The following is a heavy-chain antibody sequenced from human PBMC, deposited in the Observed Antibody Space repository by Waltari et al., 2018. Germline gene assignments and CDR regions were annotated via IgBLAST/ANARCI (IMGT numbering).Heavy chain of an antibody. CDR2: IDTEDGET. V-gene: IGHV1-69-2*01. J-gene: IGHJ4*02. CDR1: GYTFMDYF. D-gene: IGHD3-10*01. CDR3: APLPGGSGQTFDY. Sequence: EVELVQSGAEVKKPGATVKISCKASGYTFMDYFMHWVQQATGKGLEWMGRIDTEDGETVYSEKFQGRVTITADTSTDTAYMELRSLTSGDTAVYYCAPLPGGSGQTFDYWGQGTLVTVSS.